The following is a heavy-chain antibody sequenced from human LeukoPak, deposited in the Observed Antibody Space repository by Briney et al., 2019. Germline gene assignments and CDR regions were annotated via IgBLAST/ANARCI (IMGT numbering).Heavy chain of an antibody. CDR3: ASWSSGSADF. D-gene: IGHD1-26*01. CDR2: IYYTGGT. J-gene: IGHJ4*02. Sequence: SETLSLTCTVSGGSISRSNYHWGWIRQPPGKGLEWIGTIYYTGGTYYNPSLKSRVTISVDTSKNQSSLKLSSVTATDTAVYYCASWSSGSADFWGQGTLVTVSS. CDR1: GGSISRSNYH. V-gene: IGHV4-39*01.